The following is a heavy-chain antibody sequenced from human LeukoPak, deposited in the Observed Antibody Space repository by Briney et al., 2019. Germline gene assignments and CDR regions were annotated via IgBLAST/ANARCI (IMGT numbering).Heavy chain of an antibody. CDR1: GATFSDYR. V-gene: IGHV1-2*02. D-gene: IGHD3-16*01. CDR2: INPKSGDA. J-gene: IGHJ4*02. Sequence: GASVRVSCKASGATFSDYRINWVRQASGQGPEWMGWINPKSGDAKYGQAFQGRVTMTRDTSISTAYMELNRLRFDDTAMYYCARGEYSNGYPYRLDSWGQGTLVTVSS. CDR3: ARGEYSNGYPYRLDS.